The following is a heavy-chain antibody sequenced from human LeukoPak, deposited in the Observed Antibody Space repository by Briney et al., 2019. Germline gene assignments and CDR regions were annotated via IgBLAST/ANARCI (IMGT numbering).Heavy chain of an antibody. CDR1: GYTFTGYY. D-gene: IGHD1-14*01. CDR3: ARGVAGVYFYYYMDV. J-gene: IGHJ6*03. V-gene: IGHV1-2*02. Sequence: ASVKVSCKATGYTFTGYYMQWVRQAPGQGLEWMGWINSNNGDTNYAQKFQGRVTMTRETSISTAYMELSGLRSDDTAVYYCARGVAGVYFYYYMDVWGKGTTVTISS. CDR2: INSNNGDT.